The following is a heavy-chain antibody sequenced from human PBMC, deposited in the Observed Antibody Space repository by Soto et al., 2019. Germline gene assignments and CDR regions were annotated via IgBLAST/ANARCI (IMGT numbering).Heavy chain of an antibody. Sequence: GASVKVSCKASGYTFTSYGMSWVRQSPGQGLEWMGWISAYNGNTNYAQKLQGRVTMTTDTSTSTAYMELRSLRSDDTAVYYCARVGVTMIVVVPDFDYWGQGTLVTVSS. D-gene: IGHD3-22*01. V-gene: IGHV1-18*01. CDR1: GYTFTSYG. CDR2: ISAYNGNT. CDR3: ARVGVTMIVVVPDFDY. J-gene: IGHJ4*02.